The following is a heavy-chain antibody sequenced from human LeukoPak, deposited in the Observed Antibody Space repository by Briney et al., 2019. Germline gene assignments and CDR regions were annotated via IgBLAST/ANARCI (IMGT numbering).Heavy chain of an antibody. CDR2: ISAYNGNT. CDR1: GYTFTSYG. V-gene: IGHV1-18*01. D-gene: IGHD6-13*01. CDR3: ARGIAAAGRYYMDV. Sequence: ASVTVSCKASGYTFTSYGISWVRQAPGQGLEWMGWISAYNGNTNYAQKLQGRVTMTTDTSTSTAYMELRSLRSDDTAVYYCARGIAAAGRYYMDVWGKGTTVTVSS. J-gene: IGHJ6*03.